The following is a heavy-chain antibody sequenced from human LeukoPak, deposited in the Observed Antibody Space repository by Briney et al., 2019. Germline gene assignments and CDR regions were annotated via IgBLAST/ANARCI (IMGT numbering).Heavy chain of an antibody. CDR2: INGDGSST. V-gene: IGHV3-74*01. CDR1: GFTFTSYW. Sequence: GGSLRLSCTASGFTFTSYWMHWVRQVPGKGLVWISRINGDGSSTNYADSVKGRFTISRDNSKNTLYLQMNSLRAEDTAVYYCAKVAYSGYDYDYWGQGTLVTVSS. J-gene: IGHJ4*02. CDR3: AKVAYSGYDYDY. D-gene: IGHD5-12*01.